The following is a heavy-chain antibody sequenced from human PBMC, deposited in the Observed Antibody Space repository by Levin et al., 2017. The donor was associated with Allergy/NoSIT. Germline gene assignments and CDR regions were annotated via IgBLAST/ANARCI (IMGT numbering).Heavy chain of an antibody. CDR2: IRSEAHGGTS. CDR1: GFNFADYA. CDR3: SRPIAVAYMHFDP. Sequence: SCSASGFNFADYATSWFRQTPGKGLEWVGFIRSEAHGGTSEFAASVKGRFTFSRDESKSIAYLQMNSLKTEDTAVYYCSRPIAVAYMHFDPWGQGTLVTVSS. J-gene: IGHJ5*02. V-gene: IGHV3-49*03. D-gene: IGHD6-19*01.